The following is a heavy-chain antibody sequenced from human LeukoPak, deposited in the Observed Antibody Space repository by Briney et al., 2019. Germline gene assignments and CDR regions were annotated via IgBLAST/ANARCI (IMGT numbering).Heavy chain of an antibody. CDR2: IYYSGST. CDR1: GGSISSYY. D-gene: IGHD3-3*01. V-gene: IGHV4-39*01. J-gene: IGHJ4*02. Sequence: PSETLSLTCTVSGGSISSYYWGWMRQPPGKGLEWIGSIYYSGSTYYNPSLKSRGTISVDTSKNQFSLKLSSVTAADTAVYYCARLGGYYPYYLDCWGQGTLVTVSS. CDR3: ARLGGYYPYYLDC.